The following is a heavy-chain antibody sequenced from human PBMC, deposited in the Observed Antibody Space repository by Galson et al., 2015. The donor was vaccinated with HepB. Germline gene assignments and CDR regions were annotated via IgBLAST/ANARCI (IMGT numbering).Heavy chain of an antibody. CDR2: INHSGST. J-gene: IGHJ6*03. V-gene: IGHV4-34*01. CDR1: GGSFSGYY. D-gene: IGHD2-2*01. CDR3: ARVPVVVVPAATPRYYYYYMDV. Sequence: SETLSLTCAVYGGSFSGYYWSWIRQPPGKGLEWIGEINHSGSTNYNPSLKSRVTISVDTSKNQFSLKLSSVTAADTAVYYCARVPVVVVPAATPRYYYYYMDVWGRGTTVTVSS.